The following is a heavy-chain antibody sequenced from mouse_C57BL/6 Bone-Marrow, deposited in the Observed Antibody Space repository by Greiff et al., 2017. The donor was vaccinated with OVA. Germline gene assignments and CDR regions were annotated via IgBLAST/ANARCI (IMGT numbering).Heavy chain of an antibody. CDR2: INPNNGGT. V-gene: IGHV1-26*01. Sequence: VQLKQSGPELVKPGASVKISCKASGYTFTDYYMNWVKQSHGKSLEWIGDINPNNGGTSYNQKFKGKATLTVDKSSSTAYMELRSLTSEDSAVYYCAREDYSNFWFAYWGQGTLVTVSA. J-gene: IGHJ3*01. D-gene: IGHD2-5*01. CDR1: GYTFTDYY. CDR3: AREDYSNFWFAY.